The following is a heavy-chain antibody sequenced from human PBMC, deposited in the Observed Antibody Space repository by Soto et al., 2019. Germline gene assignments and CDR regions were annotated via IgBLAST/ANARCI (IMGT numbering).Heavy chain of an antibody. Sequence: PXETLSLPCTVAGCSISSSSYYWGWIRQPPGKGLEWIGSIYYSGSTYYNPSLKSRVTISVDTSKNQFSLKLSSVTAADTAVYYCARRDTMVRGDWFDHWGQGTLATVSS. J-gene: IGHJ5*02. CDR2: IYYSGST. D-gene: IGHD3-10*01. V-gene: IGHV4-39*01. CDR1: GCSISSSSYY. CDR3: ARRDTMVRGDWFDH.